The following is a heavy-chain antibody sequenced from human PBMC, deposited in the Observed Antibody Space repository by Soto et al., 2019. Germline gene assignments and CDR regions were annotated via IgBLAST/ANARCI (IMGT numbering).Heavy chain of an antibody. CDR1: GFAFGSHG. CDR2: ISHVGQNQ. V-gene: IGHV3-30*03. D-gene: IGHD2-21*01. Sequence: QVQLVESGGGVVQPGRSLKLSCIGSGFAFGSHGMHWVRQVSGKGLEWVAVISHVGQNQYYRDSVKGRFTISRDNSKNSLYLEVNSLRVEDTAVYHCARERADIVVAPVATSGMDVWGQGTAVTVSS. CDR3: ARERADIVVAPVATSGMDV. J-gene: IGHJ6*02.